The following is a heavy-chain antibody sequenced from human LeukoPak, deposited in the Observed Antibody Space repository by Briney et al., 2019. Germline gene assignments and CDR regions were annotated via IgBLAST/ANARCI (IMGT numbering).Heavy chain of an antibody. D-gene: IGHD5-18*01. J-gene: IGHJ4*02. Sequence: ASVKVSCKASGYTFTGYYMHWVRQAPGQGLEWMGRINPNSGGTNYAQKFQGRDTMTRDTSISTAYMELSRLRSDDTAVYYCARAESSYRGYSYGSDYWGQGTLVTVSS. CDR3: ARAESSYRGYSYGSDY. CDR1: GYTFTGYY. V-gene: IGHV1-2*06. CDR2: INPNSGGT.